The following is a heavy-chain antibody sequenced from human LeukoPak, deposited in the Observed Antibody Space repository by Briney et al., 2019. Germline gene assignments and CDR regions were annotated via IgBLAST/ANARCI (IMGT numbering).Heavy chain of an antibody. CDR3: ARGYGDYEVTDY. Sequence: GGSLRLSCAASGFTFSNYYMSWIRKAPGKGLDWISYISTSGSTIYYADSVKGRFTISRDNAKNSLYLQMNSLRAEDTAVYYCARGYGDYEVTDYWGQGTLVTVSS. D-gene: IGHD4-17*01. V-gene: IGHV3-11*04. J-gene: IGHJ4*02. CDR1: GFTFSNYY. CDR2: ISTSGSTI.